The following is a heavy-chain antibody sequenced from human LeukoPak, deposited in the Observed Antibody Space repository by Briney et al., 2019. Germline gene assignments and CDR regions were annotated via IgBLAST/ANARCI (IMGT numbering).Heavy chain of an antibody. CDR3: ARSRYMGRAFDI. D-gene: IGHD3-16*02. J-gene: IGHJ3*02. CDR1: GFTVSSNY. Sequence: RSGGSLRLSCAASGFTVSSNYMSWVRQAPGKGLEWVSSISSSSSYIYYADSVKGRFTISRDNAKNSLYLQMNSLRAEDTAVYYCARSRYMGRAFDIWGQGTMVTVSS. CDR2: ISSSSSYI. V-gene: IGHV3-21*01.